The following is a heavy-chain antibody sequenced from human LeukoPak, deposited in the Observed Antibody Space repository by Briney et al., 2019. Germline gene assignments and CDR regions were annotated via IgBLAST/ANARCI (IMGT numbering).Heavy chain of an antibody. CDR2: IIPILGIA. D-gene: IGHD3-22*01. CDR3: AREYTMIVVANGGWFDP. V-gene: IGHV1-69*04. Sequence: ASVKVSCKASGGTFSSYAISWVRQAPGQGLEWMGRIIPILGIANYAQKFQGRVTITADKSTSTAHMELSSLRSEDTAVYYCAREYTMIVVANGGWFDPWGQGTLVTVSS. J-gene: IGHJ5*02. CDR1: GGTFSSYA.